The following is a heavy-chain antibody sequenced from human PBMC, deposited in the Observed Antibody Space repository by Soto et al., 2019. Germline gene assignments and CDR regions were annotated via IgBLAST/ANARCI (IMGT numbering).Heavy chain of an antibody. CDR1: GDSISTVDYF. CDR3: ARGRYCLTGRCFPNWFDS. CDR2: IYKSTTT. D-gene: IGHD2-15*01. V-gene: IGHV4-30-4*01. J-gene: IGHJ5*01. Sequence: LSLTFSVSGDSISTVDYFWAWIRQPPGQALEYIGYIYKSTTTYYNPSFESRVAISLDTSKSQFSLNVTSVTAADTAVYFCARGRYCLTGRCFPNWFDSWGQGTLVTVSS.